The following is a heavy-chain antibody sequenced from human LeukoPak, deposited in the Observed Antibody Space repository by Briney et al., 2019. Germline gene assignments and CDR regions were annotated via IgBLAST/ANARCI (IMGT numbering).Heavy chain of an antibody. J-gene: IGHJ4*02. D-gene: IGHD1-14*01. Sequence: SETLSLTCTVSGGSISSGSYYWSWIRQPAGKGLEWIGRIYTSGSTNYNPSLKSRVTISVDTSKNQFSLKLSSVTAADTAVYYCARHTGVGFGYWGQGTLVTVSS. CDR2: IYTSGST. CDR3: ARHTGVGFGY. V-gene: IGHV4-61*02. CDR1: GGSISSGSYY.